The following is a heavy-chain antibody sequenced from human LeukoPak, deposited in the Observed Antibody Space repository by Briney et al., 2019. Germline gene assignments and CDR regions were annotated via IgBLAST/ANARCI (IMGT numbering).Heavy chain of an antibody. Sequence: GASVTVSCKASGYTFTSYGISWVGQAPGQGLEWMGWISAYNGNTNYAQKLQGRVTMTTDTSTSTAYMGLGSLRSDDTAVYYCASGLVDGGSSSGAFDIWGQGTMVTVSS. V-gene: IGHV1-18*01. CDR2: ISAYNGNT. D-gene: IGHD1-26*01. CDR3: ASGLVDGGSSSGAFDI. J-gene: IGHJ3*02. CDR1: GYTFTSYG.